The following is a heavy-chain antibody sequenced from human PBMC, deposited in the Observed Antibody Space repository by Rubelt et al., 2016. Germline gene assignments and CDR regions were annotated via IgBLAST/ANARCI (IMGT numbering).Heavy chain of an antibody. D-gene: IGHD5-18*01. J-gene: IGHJ4*02. V-gene: IGHV3-23*01. Sequence: EVQLLESGGGLVQPGGSLRLSCAASGFTFSSYAMSWVRQAPGKGLEWVSAISGSGGSTYYADSAKGRFTISRDNAKNSLYLQMNSLRAEDTAVYYCARARIQLWLVGADYWGQGNLVTVSA. CDR2: ISGSGGST. CDR3: ARARIQLWLVGADY. CDR1: GFTFSSYA.